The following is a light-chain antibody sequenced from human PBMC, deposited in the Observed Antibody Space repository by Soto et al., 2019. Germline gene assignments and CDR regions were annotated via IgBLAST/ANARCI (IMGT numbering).Light chain of an antibody. CDR1: QSVSSSY. J-gene: IGKJ1*01. V-gene: IGKV3-20*01. Sequence: EIVLTQSPGTLSLSPGERATLSCRASQSVSSSYLAWYHQKPGQAPRLLIYGASSRATGIPDRFSGSVSGTGFTLTISRLEPEDFAVYYCQQYGSSPPWTFGQGTKVDIK. CDR2: GAS. CDR3: QQYGSSPPWT.